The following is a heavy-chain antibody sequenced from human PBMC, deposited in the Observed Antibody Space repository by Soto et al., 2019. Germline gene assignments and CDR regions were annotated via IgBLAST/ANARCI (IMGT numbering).Heavy chain of an antibody. Sequence: GGSLRLSCAASGFTFSSYAMSWVRQAPGKGLEWVSAISGSGGSTYYADSVKGRFTISRDNSKNTLYLQMNSLRAEDTAVYYCAGYQLPNYYYYYYMDVWGKGTTVTVSS. CDR1: GFTFSSYA. D-gene: IGHD2-2*01. CDR2: ISGSGGST. V-gene: IGHV3-23*01. J-gene: IGHJ6*03. CDR3: AGYQLPNYYYYYYMDV.